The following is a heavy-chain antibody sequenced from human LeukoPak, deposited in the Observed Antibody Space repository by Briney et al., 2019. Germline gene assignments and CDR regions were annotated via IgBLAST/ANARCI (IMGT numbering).Heavy chain of an antibody. V-gene: IGHV1-18*01. CDR2: ISAYNGNT. CDR1: GYTFTSYG. J-gene: IGHJ6*02. Sequence: GASVKVSCKASGYTFTSYGITWVRQAPGQGLQWMGWISAYNGNTNYAQNLQGRVTMTTDTSTSTAYMELRSLRSDDTAVYYCARDDYYYYVMDVWGQGTTVTVSS. CDR3: ARDDYYYYVMDV.